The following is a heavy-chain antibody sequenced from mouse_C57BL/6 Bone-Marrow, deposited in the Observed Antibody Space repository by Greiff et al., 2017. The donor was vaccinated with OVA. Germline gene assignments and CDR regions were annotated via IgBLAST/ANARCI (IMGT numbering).Heavy chain of an antibody. CDR3: ASSSTAHFDY. CDR1: GFTFTDYY. CDR2: IRNKANGYTT. J-gene: IGHJ2*01. Sequence: EVKLMESGGGLVQPGGSLSLSCAASGFTFTDYYMSWVRQPPGKALEWLGFIRNKANGYTTEYSASVKGRFTISRDNSQSILYLQMNAPRAEDSATYYCASSSTAHFDYWGQGTTLTVSS. D-gene: IGHD1-2*01. V-gene: IGHV7-3*01.